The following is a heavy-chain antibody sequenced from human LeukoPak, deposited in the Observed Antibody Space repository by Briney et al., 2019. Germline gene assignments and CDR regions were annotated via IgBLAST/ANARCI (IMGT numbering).Heavy chain of an antibody. CDR3: AREHGGTGTYDY. Sequence: GASVKVSCKASGYSFTSYDINWVRQATGQALEWVGWMNPNSGNTGYAQKFQGRVTITRNTSISTAYVELSSLRSEDTAVYYCAREHGGTGTYDYWGQGTLVTVSS. J-gene: IGHJ4*02. CDR1: GYSFTSYD. CDR2: MNPNSGNT. D-gene: IGHD1-7*01. V-gene: IGHV1-8*03.